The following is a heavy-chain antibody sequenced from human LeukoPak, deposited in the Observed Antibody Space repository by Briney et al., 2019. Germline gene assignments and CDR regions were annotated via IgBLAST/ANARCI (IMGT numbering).Heavy chain of an antibody. CDR3: ARGLWFGELLGPYYYYYGMDV. V-gene: IGHV1-69*06. J-gene: IGHJ6*04. CDR1: GGTFSSYA. CDR2: IIPIFGTA. Sequence: ASVKVSCKASGGTFSSYAISWVRQAPGQGLEWMGGIIPIFGTANYAQKFQGRVTITGDKSTSTAYMELSSLRSEDTAVYYCARGLWFGELLGPYYYYYGMDVWGKGTTVTVSS. D-gene: IGHD3-10*01.